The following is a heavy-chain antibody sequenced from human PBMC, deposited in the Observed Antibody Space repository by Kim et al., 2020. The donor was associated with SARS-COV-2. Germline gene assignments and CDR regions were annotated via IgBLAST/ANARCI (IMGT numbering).Heavy chain of an antibody. CDR1: GFTFSTST. Sequence: GGSLRLSCSASGFTFSTSTMQWVRQAPGKGLEFVSGVSSNGGYTSYADSVKGRFTISRDNSKNTLYLQMSSLGPEDTAVYYCVNLIAALDKADYWGQGTLVTVSS. CDR3: VNLIAALDKADY. V-gene: IGHV3-64D*06. D-gene: IGHD6-13*01. CDR2: VSSNGGYT. J-gene: IGHJ4*02.